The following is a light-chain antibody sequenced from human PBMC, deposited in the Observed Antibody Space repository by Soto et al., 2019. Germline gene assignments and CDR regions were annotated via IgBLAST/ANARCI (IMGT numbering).Light chain of an antibody. J-gene: IGLJ1*01. CDR3: CSYAGSSTFV. CDR1: SSDVGSYNL. CDR2: EVS. V-gene: IGLV2-23*02. Sequence: QSVLTQPASVSGSPGQSITISCTGTSSDVGSYNLVSWYQQHPGKAPKLMSYEVSKRPSGVSNRFSGSKSGNTASLTISGLQAEDEADYYCCSYAGSSTFVVGTGTKVTVL.